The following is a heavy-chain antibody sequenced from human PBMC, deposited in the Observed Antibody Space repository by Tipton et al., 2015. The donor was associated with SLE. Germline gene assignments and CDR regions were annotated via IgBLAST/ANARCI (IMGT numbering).Heavy chain of an antibody. V-gene: IGHV3-30*02. CDR3: AKDQAWELPYYFDY. CDR1: GFTFSSYG. D-gene: IGHD1-26*01. Sequence: SLRLSFAASGFTFSSYGMHWVRQAPGKGLEWVAFIRYDGSNKYYADSVKGRFTISRDNSKNTLYLQMNSLRAEDTAVYYCAKDQAWELPYYFDYWGQGTLVTVSS. J-gene: IGHJ4*02. CDR2: IRYDGSNK.